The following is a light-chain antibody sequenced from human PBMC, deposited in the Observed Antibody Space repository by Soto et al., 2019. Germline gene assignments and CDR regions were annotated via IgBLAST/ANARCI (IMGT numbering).Light chain of an antibody. J-gene: IGKJ1*01. CDR2: AAS. CDR3: QQSYSIPWT. CDR1: QSISTY. V-gene: IGKV1-39*01. Sequence: DIHMTQSPSSLSASVGDRVTITCRTSQSISTYLNWYQHKPGKAPKLLIYAASSLQSGAPSRFSGSRSGIDFTLTSSSLQPDDFAPYYCQQSYSIPWTFGVGTKVELK.